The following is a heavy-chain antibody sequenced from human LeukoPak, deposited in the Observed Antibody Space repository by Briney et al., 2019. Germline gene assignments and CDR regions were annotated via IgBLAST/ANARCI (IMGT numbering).Heavy chain of an antibody. J-gene: IGHJ4*02. CDR1: GFTFSCYS. Sequence: GGSLRLSCVASGFTFSCYSMNWVRQAAGKGLECVSSISGRLTHIYYADSLKGRFTLSRESAMNSLYLQMNPLRAEDTAVYYCARDPPGSGSLLHFESWGQGTVVTVSS. CDR3: ARDPPGSGSLLHFES. D-gene: IGHD5-12*01. CDR2: ISGRLTHI. V-gene: IGHV3-21*01.